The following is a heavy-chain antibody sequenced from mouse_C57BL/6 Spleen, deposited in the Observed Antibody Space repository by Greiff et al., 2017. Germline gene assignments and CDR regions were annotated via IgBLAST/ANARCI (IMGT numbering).Heavy chain of an antibody. CDR3: APNWDYAMDY. Sequence: VQLVESGAELARPGASVKLSCKASGYTFTSYGISWVKQRTGQGLEWIGEIYPRSGNTYYNEKFKGKATLTADKSSSTAYMELRSLTSEDSAVYFCAPNWDYAMDYWGQGTSVTVSS. J-gene: IGHJ4*01. CDR2: IYPRSGNT. D-gene: IGHD4-1*01. CDR1: GYTFTSYG. V-gene: IGHV1-81*01.